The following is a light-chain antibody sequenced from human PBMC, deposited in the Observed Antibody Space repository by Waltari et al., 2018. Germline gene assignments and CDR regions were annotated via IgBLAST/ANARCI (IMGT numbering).Light chain of an antibody. CDR1: SSDIGAYDH. Sequence: QSALTQPASVSGSTGQSITISCTGTSSDIGAYDHVSWYQQHPGKAPKLMIYDVTNRPSGGSHRFSGSKSGNTAALTISGLQAEDEADYDCSSYTSTNTLLFGGGTMLTVL. CDR3: SSYTSTNTLL. J-gene: IGLJ2*01. CDR2: DVT. V-gene: IGLV2-14*03.